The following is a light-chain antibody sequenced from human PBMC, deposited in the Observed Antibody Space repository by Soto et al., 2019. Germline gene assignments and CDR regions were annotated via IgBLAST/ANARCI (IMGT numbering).Light chain of an antibody. CDR1: QSVRSGS. CDR3: HYYADSPYT. Sequence: EVVLTQSPGTPSLSPGEGATLSCRASQSVRSGSLAWYQQKPGQAPRLLIFGASSRATDTPDRFSGSGSGTDFTLTITRVDTEDFAVYYCHYYADSPYTFGQGTRLEI. V-gene: IGKV3-20*01. J-gene: IGKJ2*01. CDR2: GAS.